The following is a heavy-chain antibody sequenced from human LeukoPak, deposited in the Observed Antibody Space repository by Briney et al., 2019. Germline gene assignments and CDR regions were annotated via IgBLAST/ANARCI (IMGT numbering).Heavy chain of an antibody. J-gene: IGHJ3*02. CDR3: ATGGFVVVPAAGGAFDI. Sequence: ASVKVSCKVSGYTLTELSMHWVRQAPGKGLEWMGGFDPEDGETIYAQKFQGRVTMTEDTSTDTAYMELSSLRSEDTAVYYCATGGFVVVPAAGGAFDIWGQGTMVTVSS. D-gene: IGHD2-2*01. CDR2: FDPEDGET. CDR1: GYTLTELS. V-gene: IGHV1-24*01.